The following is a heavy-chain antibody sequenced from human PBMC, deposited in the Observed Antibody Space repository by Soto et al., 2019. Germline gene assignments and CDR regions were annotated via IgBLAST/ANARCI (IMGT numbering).Heavy chain of an antibody. D-gene: IGHD3-16*01. Sequence: QLVQSGPEVKKPGSSVRVSCKDSGGLFSSFAISWVRQAPGQGLEWLGGIIPVFGTTNYPEKFQGRVTVTADESTNTAYMELPSLTSDDTAMYYCARGGGPYVWFNEFWGQGTLVTVSS. CDR1: GGLFSSFA. V-gene: IGHV1-69*12. J-gene: IGHJ4*02. CDR3: ARGGGPYVWFNEF. CDR2: IIPVFGTT.